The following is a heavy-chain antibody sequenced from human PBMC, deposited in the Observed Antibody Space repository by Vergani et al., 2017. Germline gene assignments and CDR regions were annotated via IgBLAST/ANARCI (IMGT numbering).Heavy chain of an antibody. V-gene: IGHV3-13*01. CDR2: IGTAGDT. D-gene: IGHD1-26*01. CDR1: GFTFSSYD. Sequence: EVKLVESGGGLVQPGGSLSLSCAASGFTFSSYDMHWVRQATGKGLEWVSGIGTAGDTYYPGSVKGRFTISRENAKNSLYLQMNSLRAVDTAVYYGARGRVGATTIFDYWGQGTLVTVSS. J-gene: IGHJ4*02. CDR3: ARGRVGATTIFDY.